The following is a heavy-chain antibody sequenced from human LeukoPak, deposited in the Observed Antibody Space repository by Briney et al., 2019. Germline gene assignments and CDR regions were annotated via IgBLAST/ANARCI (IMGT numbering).Heavy chain of an antibody. CDR3: ARVRGVIGYSTGYYFDY. Sequence: ASVKVSCKASGYTFSSYHMHWVRQAPGQGLEWMGTINPSGGSTSYARKFQGRVTMTRDTSTSTVYMELSSLRSEDTAVYYCARVRGVIGYSTGYYFDYWGQGTLVTVSS. V-gene: IGHV1-46*01. J-gene: IGHJ4*02. CDR1: GYTFSSYH. D-gene: IGHD3-22*01. CDR2: INPSGGST.